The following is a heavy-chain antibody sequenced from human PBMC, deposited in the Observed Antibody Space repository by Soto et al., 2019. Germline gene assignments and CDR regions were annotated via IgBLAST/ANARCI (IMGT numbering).Heavy chain of an antibody. D-gene: IGHD3-10*01. CDR1: GFTFSSYA. CDR2: ISGSGGST. V-gene: IGHV3-23*01. CDR3: AKFRDPHYYGSGSYYNG. Sequence: GGSLRLSCAASGFTFSSYAMSWVRQAPGKGLEWVSAISGSGGSTYYADSVKGRFTISRDNSKNTLYLQMNSLRAEDTAVYYWAKFRDPHYYGSGSYYNGWGQGTLVTVSS. J-gene: IGHJ4*02.